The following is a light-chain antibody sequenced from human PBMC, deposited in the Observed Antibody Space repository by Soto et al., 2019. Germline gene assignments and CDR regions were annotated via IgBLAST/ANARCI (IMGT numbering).Light chain of an antibody. Sequence: DIQMTQSPSSLSASVGDRVTITCRASQDIRSDLAWYQQKPGKAPRRLVFAASSLQTGVPSRFSGDGYATDFTLIISSLQSEDFATYYCLQHNTFPWTFGQGPKVEI. V-gene: IGKV1-17*01. CDR2: AAS. CDR3: LQHNTFPWT. J-gene: IGKJ1*01. CDR1: QDIRSD.